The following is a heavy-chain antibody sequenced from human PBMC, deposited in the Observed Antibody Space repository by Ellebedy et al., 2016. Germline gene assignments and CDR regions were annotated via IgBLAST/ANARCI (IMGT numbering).Heavy chain of an antibody. V-gene: IGHV3-30-3*01. CDR2: ISYDGSNK. D-gene: IGHD3-22*01. CDR1: GFTFSSYA. J-gene: IGHJ4*02. Sequence: GESLKISCAASGFTFSSYAMHWVRQAPGKGLEWVAVISYDGSNKYYADSVKGRFTISRDNSKNTLYLQMNSLRAEDTAVYYCARDWRPQRSSGPDYWGQGTLVTVSS. CDR3: ARDWRPQRSSGPDY.